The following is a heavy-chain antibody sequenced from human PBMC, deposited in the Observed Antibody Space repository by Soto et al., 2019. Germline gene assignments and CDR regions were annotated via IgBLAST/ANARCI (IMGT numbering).Heavy chain of an antibody. D-gene: IGHD3-10*01. CDR1: GGSISSYY. V-gene: IGHV4-59*01. J-gene: IGHJ4*02. Sequence: PSETLSLTCTVSGGSISSYYWSWIRQPPGKGLEWIGYIYYSGSTNYNPSLKSRVTISVDTSKNQFSLKLSSVTAADTAVYYCVFSGYGSGNYYFAFWGQGTLVTVSS. CDR3: VFSGYGSGNYYFAF. CDR2: IYYSGST.